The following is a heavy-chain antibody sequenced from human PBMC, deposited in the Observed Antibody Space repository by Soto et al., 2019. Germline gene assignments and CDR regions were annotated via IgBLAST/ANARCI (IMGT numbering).Heavy chain of an antibody. CDR2: TSYDGSNI. V-gene: IGHV3-30-3*01. CDR1: GFTFSNVW. CDR3: AREKGLRLDY. Sequence: PGGSLRLSCAASGFTFSNVWMRWVRQAPGKGLEWVAMTSYDGSNIYYGDSMKGRFTISRDNPKNTLFLQMSDLRVEDSAVYYCAREKGLRLDYWGRGTLVTVSS. D-gene: IGHD3-22*01. J-gene: IGHJ4*02.